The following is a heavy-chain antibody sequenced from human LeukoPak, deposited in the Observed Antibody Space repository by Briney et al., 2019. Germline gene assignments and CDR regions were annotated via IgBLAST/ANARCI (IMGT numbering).Heavy chain of an antibody. D-gene: IGHD3-16*01. J-gene: IGHJ4*02. CDR3: ARHGGFFQDY. CDR1: GESSSNYY. CDR2: IHQSGHT. Sequence: LETLSLTCAVYGESSSNYYWSWIRQTPGQGLEWIGQIHQSGHTVYNPSLESRVTISIDTSKQRFSLNLISVTAADTAVYFCARHGGFFQDYWGQGTLVTVSS. V-gene: IGHV4-34*01.